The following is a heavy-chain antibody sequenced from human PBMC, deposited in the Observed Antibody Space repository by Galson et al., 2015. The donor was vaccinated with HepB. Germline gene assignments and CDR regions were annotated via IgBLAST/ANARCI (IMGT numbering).Heavy chain of an antibody. Sequence: SVKVSCKASGYTFTGYYMHWVRQAPGQGLEWMGIINPSGGSTSYAQKFQGRVTMTRDTSTSTVYMELSSLRSEDTAVYYCARGLTDLALFSVKVAATYDGWFDPWGQGTLVTVSS. J-gene: IGHJ5*02. CDR2: INPSGGST. CDR3: ARGLTDLALFSVKVAATYDGWFDP. V-gene: IGHV1-46*03. D-gene: IGHD2-15*01. CDR1: GYTFTGYY.